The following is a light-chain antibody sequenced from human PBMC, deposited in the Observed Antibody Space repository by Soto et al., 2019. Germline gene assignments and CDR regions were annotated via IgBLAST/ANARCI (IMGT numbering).Light chain of an antibody. V-gene: IGKV1-27*01. Sequence: NQMTQSPSSLSASVGYRVTITCRASLGISNYLAWYQQKPGKVPKLLIYEASTLKSGVPSRFSGSGSGTDFTLTISSLQPEDFATYYCLQDYNYPLTFGGGTKVDIK. CDR1: LGISNY. CDR3: LQDYNYPLT. CDR2: EAS. J-gene: IGKJ4*01.